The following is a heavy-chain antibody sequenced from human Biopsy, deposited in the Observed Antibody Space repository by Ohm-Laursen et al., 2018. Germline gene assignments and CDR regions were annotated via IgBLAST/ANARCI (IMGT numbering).Heavy chain of an antibody. J-gene: IGHJ6*02. Sequence: PTQTLTLTCSVSGFSLSNGRMGVSWIRQSPGKALEWLAHIFPNDEKAYSTSLKSRLTISKDTSKSQVVLTMTNLDPVDTATYYCARILGSTVTTYSAMDVWGQGTTVTVSS. D-gene: IGHD4-17*01. CDR3: ARILGSTVTTYSAMDV. V-gene: IGHV2-26*01. CDR2: IFPNDEK. CDR1: GFSLSNGRMG.